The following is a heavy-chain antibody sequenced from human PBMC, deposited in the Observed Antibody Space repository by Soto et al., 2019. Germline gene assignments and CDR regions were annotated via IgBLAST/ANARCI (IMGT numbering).Heavy chain of an antibody. V-gene: IGHV3-74*01. CDR1: GFTLTDYW. CDR3: ARETYRGFYFDY. J-gene: IGHJ4*02. Sequence: PGGYLRLSFAASGFTLTDYWTHWVRQAPVKGLVWVSRINSDGSRTIYADSVTGRFTISRDNAKNTLYLQMNSLRVDETALYYCARETYRGFYFDYWGQGTLVTVSS. CDR2: INSDGSRT. D-gene: IGHD4-4*01.